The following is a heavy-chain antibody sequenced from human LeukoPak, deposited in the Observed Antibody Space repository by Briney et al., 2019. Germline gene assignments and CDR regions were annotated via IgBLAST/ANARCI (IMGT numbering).Heavy chain of an antibody. CDR1: GGSISKYY. J-gene: IGHJ4*02. D-gene: IGHD2-15*01. Sequence: SETLSLTCTVSGGSISKYYCSWIRQPPGKGLEWIAYIYYTGSTYYNPSLKSRVTTSVDTSKNQFSLSLSSVTAADTAVYYCARHISGGATLDWGQGTLITVSS. CDR2: IYYTGST. CDR3: ARHISGGATLD. V-gene: IGHV4-59*08.